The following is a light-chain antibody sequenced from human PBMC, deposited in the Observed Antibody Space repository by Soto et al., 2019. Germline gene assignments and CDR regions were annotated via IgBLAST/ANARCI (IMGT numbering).Light chain of an antibody. CDR3: QQRSNWPQLT. V-gene: IGKV3-11*02. J-gene: IGKJ4*01. Sequence: EIVLTQSPATLSLSPGERATLSCRASQSVSNYLASYQHKPGQAPRLLISDPSNRAPGIPARFSGSGSWGNFTLTISSLLPEDFVVYYCQQRSNWPQLTFGGGTKVEVK. CDR1: QSVSNY. CDR2: DPS.